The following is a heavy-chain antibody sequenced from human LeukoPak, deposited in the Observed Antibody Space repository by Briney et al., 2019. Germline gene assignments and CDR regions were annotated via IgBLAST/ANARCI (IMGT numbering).Heavy chain of an antibody. CDR1: GYSISSGYY. V-gene: IGHV4-38-2*02. CDR3: ARDYWHYDSSGYYYDS. J-gene: IGHJ4*02. D-gene: IGHD3-22*01. Sequence: SETLSLTCTVSGYSISSGYYWGWIRPPPGKGLEWIGSIYHSGSTYYNPSLKSRVTISVDTSKNQFSLKLSSVTAADTAVYYCARDYWHYDSSGYYYDSWGQGTLVTVSS. CDR2: IYHSGST.